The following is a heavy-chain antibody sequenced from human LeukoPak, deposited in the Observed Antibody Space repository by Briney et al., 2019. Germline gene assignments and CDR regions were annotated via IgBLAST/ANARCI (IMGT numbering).Heavy chain of an antibody. CDR1: GFIFSNYG. D-gene: IGHD3-10*01. CDR2: IKSKTDGETA. J-gene: IGHJ4*02. Sequence: GGSLRLSCAASGFIFSNYGMCWVRQAPGKGLEWVGRIKSKTDGETADYAAPVKGRFTISRDDSKSIAYLQMNSLKTEDTAVYYCTRVDSYYYGSGSYYNLGTDWGQGTLVTVSS. CDR3: TRVDSYYYGSGSYYNLGTD. V-gene: IGHV3-15*01.